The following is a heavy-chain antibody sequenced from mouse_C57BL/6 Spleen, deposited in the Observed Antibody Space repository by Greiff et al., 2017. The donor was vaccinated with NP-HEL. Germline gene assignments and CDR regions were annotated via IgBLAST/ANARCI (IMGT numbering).Heavy chain of an antibody. Sequence: QVQLQQPGAELVMPGASVKLSCKASGYNFTSYWMHWVKQRPGQGLEWIGEIDPSDSYTNYNQKFKGKSTLTVDKSSSTAYMQLSSLTSEDSAVYYCASRGYGSSYGFDYWGQGTTLTVSS. J-gene: IGHJ2*01. CDR1: GYNFTSYW. D-gene: IGHD1-1*01. CDR3: ASRGYGSSYGFDY. CDR2: IDPSDSYT. V-gene: IGHV1-69*01.